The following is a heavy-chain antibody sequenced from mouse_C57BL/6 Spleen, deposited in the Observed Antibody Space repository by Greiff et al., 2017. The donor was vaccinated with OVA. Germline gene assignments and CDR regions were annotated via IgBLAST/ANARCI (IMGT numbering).Heavy chain of an antibody. CDR1: GYTFTSYW. D-gene: IGHD1-1*01. CDR2: IDPSDSYT. CDR3: ARGKDYGSSWDD. Sequence: QVQLQQPGAELVMPGASVKLSCKASGYTFTSYWMHWVKQRPGQGLEWIGEIDPSDSYTNYNQKFKGKSTLTVDKSSSTAYMQLSSLTSEDSAVYYCARGKDYGSSWDDWGQGTTLTVSS. V-gene: IGHV1-69*01. J-gene: IGHJ2*01.